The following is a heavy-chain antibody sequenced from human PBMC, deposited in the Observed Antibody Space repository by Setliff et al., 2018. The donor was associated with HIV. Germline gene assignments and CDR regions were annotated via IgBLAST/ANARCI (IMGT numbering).Heavy chain of an antibody. CDR3: ARRLYSSEAFDP. J-gene: IGHJ5*02. CDR2: IHPRDSDT. V-gene: IGHV5-51*01. Sequence: GESLKISCKGFGYSFTSYLIAWVRQTPGKGLEWMGNIHPRDSDTRYSPSFQGQVAISADKSTSTAYLQWSSLKASDTAMYYCARRLYSSEAFDPWGQGTLVTVSS. CDR1: GYSFTSYL. D-gene: IGHD6-25*01.